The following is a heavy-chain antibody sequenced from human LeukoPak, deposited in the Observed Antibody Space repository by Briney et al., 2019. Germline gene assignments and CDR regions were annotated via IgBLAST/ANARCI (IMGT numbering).Heavy chain of an antibody. CDR1: GYTFSQYS. V-gene: IGHV3-21*01. J-gene: IGHJ4*02. D-gene: IGHD2-2*01. Sequence: GSLRLSCVASGYTFSQYSMNWVRQSPGKGLEWLSTVDGLSETIYYADSVKGRFTISRDNSKNTVYLQMNSLRAEDTAVYYCAKDLEGYCSSSCYAGMEFWGQGTLVTVSS. CDR2: VDGLSETI. CDR3: AKDLEGYCSSSCYAGMEF.